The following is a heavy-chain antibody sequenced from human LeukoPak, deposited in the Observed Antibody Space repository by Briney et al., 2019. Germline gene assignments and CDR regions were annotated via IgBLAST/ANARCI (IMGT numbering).Heavy chain of an antibody. CDR3: ARAACTPTSCSGFDY. Sequence: PSETLSLTCSISDASINNYYWNWIRQPAGKGLEWIGRMFTRVSSNYNPSLMSRVTMSLDTSSNQFSLKLTSVTAADSAVYYCARAACTPTSCSGFDYWGQGILVTVSS. CDR2: MFTRVSS. D-gene: IGHD2-2*01. J-gene: IGHJ4*02. V-gene: IGHV4-4*07. CDR1: DASINNYY.